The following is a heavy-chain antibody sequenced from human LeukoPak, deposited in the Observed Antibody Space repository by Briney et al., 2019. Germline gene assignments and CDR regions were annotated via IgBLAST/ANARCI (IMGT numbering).Heavy chain of an antibody. Sequence: SETLSLTCNVSGGSIRGYYWSWIRQPPGKGLEWIGYIYSSGSTNYNPSLKSRVTMSVDTSKNQFSLKLSSVTAADTAVYYCARDKSRTYGSADAFDIWGQGTMVTVSS. CDR3: ARDKSRTYGSADAFDI. J-gene: IGHJ3*02. V-gene: IGHV4-59*12. D-gene: IGHD3-10*01. CDR1: GGSIRGYY. CDR2: IYSSGST.